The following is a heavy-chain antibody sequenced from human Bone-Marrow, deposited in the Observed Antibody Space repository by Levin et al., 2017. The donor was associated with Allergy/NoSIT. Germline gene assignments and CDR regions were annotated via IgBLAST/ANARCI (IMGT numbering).Heavy chain of an antibody. D-gene: IGHD3-22*01. CDR3: ARRRANYYDSAFYNYFDY. CDR1: GYSFATYW. CDR2: TYGADSDT. Sequence: GESLKISCAASGYSFATYWIAWVRQMPGKGLEWMGVTYGADSDTRYSPSFQGQVTISADKSVSTAYLQWDSLKASDTAMYYCARRRANYYDSAFYNYFDYWGQGTLVTVSS. V-gene: IGHV5-51*01. J-gene: IGHJ4*02.